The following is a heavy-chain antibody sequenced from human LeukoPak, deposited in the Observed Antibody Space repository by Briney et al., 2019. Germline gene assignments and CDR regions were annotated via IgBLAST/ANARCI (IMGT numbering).Heavy chain of an antibody. CDR2: INHSGST. J-gene: IGHJ4*02. CDR3: ARVTNRGYCSGGSCYLDS. Sequence: PSETLSLTCAVYGESFSGYYWTWIRQPPGKGQEWIGEINHSGSTNYNPSLKSRITISVDTSKNQFSLKLNSVTAADTAVYYCARVTNRGYCSGGSCYLDSWGQGTLVTLRS. CDR1: GESFSGYY. V-gene: IGHV4-34*01. D-gene: IGHD2-15*01.